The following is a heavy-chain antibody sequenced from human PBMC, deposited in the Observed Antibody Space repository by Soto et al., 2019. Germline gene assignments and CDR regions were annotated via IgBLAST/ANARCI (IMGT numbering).Heavy chain of an antibody. CDR3: ARAVGGPLYSLDY. V-gene: IGHV4-59*12. CDR1: SDSISSYY. D-gene: IGHD6-19*01. J-gene: IGHJ4*02. Sequence: QVQLQESGPGLVRPSETLSLTCTVSSDSISSYYWIWIRQSPGKGLEWIGYTDYSGNTNYNPSLKSRITASGDTSKTQFSLRLRSLTAADTAVYYCARAVGGPLYSLDYWGQGTLVTVSS. CDR2: TDYSGNT.